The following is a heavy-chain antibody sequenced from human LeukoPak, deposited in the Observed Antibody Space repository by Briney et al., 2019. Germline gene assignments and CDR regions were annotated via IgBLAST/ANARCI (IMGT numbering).Heavy chain of an antibody. CDR3: ARDFGYSYGYWFDP. CDR1: GFTFSSYI. Sequence: GGSLRLSCAASGFTFSSYIMNWVRQAPGKGLEWVSSISSSSSYIYYADSVKGRFTISRDNAKNSLYLQMNSLRAEDTAVYYCARDFGYSYGYWFDPWGQGTLVTVSS. J-gene: IGHJ5*02. D-gene: IGHD5-18*01. V-gene: IGHV3-21*01. CDR2: ISSSSSYI.